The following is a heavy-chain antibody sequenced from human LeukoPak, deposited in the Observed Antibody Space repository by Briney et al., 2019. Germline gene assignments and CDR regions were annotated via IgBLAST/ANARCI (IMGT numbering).Heavy chain of an antibody. J-gene: IGHJ4*02. Sequence: GGSLRLSCAASGFTFINAWMAWVRQAPGKGLEWVGRIKAKAHGGTIEYAAPVKGRSTISRDDSKNTLYLQMNSLKTEDTAVYYCTTDGVGVEGATYDNWGQGTLVSVSS. V-gene: IGHV3-15*01. CDR1: GFTFINAW. CDR2: IKAKAHGGTI. CDR3: TTDGVGVEGATYDN. D-gene: IGHD1-26*01.